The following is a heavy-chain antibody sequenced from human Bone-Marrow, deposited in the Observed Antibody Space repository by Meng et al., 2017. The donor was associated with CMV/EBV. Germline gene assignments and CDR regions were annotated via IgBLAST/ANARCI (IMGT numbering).Heavy chain of an antibody. J-gene: IGHJ6*01. CDR2: IIPIFGTA. Sequence: SVKVSCKASGGTFSSYAISWVRQAPGQGLEWMGGIIPIFGTANYAQKFQGRVTMTRDTSTSTVYMELSSLRSEDTAVYYCARDRSWFGEGGMDVWGQGTTVTVSS. D-gene: IGHD3-10*01. V-gene: IGHV1-69*05. CDR3: ARDRSWFGEGGMDV. CDR1: GGTFSSYA.